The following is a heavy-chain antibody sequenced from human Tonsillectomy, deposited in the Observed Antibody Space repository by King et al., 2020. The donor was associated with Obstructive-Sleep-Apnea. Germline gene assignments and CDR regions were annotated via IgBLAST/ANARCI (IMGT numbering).Heavy chain of an antibody. Sequence: VQLVQSGAEVKKPGASVKVSCKTSGYTFTGYYMHWVRQDPGLGLEWMGWINPITGGTKDAQKFQGRVTMTSDTPISTAYMEINRLTSDDRAVYYCARGAEWFGEISVDYWGQGTLVTVAS. D-gene: IGHD3-10*01. CDR2: INPITGGT. CDR3: ARGAEWFGEISVDY. V-gene: IGHV1-2*02. J-gene: IGHJ4*02. CDR1: GYTFTGYY.